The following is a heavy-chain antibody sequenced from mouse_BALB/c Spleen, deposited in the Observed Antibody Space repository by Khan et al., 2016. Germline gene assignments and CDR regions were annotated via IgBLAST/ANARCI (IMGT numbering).Heavy chain of an antibody. Sequence: EVKLEVSGPDLVKPSQSLSLTCTVTGYSITSGYSWHWIRQFPGNKLEWMGYIHYSGSTNYNPSLKSRISITRDTSKNQFFLQLNSVTTEDTAPYYCARSHYDYSWFAYWGQGTLVTVSA. CDR1: GYSITSGYS. CDR3: ARSHYDYSWFAY. CDR2: IHYSGST. V-gene: IGHV3-1*02. J-gene: IGHJ3*01. D-gene: IGHD2-4*01.